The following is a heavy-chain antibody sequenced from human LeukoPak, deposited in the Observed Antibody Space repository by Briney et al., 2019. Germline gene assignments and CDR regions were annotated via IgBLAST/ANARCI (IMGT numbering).Heavy chain of an antibody. V-gene: IGHV3-74*01. CDR3: AQGIPQGGT. Sequence: GGSLRLSCAASGFTFSSYWMHWVRQAPGKGLVWVSRINSDGSSTSYADSVRGRFSISRDNAKNTLYLQMNSLRAEDTAVYYCAQGIPQGGTWGQGTLVTVSS. D-gene: IGHD3-16*01. J-gene: IGHJ5*02. CDR2: INSDGSST. CDR1: GFTFSSYW.